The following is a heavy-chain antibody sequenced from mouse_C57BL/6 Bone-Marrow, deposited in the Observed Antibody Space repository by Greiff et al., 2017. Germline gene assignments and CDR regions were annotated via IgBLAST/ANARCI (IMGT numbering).Heavy chain of an antibody. D-gene: IGHD5-5*01. V-gene: IGHV1-80*01. CDR2: IYPGDGDT. J-gene: IGHJ3*01. Sequence: QVQLKESGAELVKPGASVKISCKASGYAFSSYWMNWVKQRPGKGLEWIGQIYPGDGDTNYNGKFKGKATLTADKSSSTAYMQLSSLTSEDSAVYFCARGTTFAYWGQGTLVTVSA. CDR3: ARGTTFAY. CDR1: GYAFSSYW.